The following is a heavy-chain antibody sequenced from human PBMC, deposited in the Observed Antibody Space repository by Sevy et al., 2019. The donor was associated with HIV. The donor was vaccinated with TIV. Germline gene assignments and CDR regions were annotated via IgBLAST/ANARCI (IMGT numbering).Heavy chain of an antibody. CDR3: ATDIVVGRDY. CDR1: GFTLTEFS. V-gene: IGHV1-24*01. Sequence: ASVKVSCKVSGFTLTEFSVHWVRQPPGKSLEWMGGFHKDGEEMYAEKFQGRITVTQDTSTDTAYMELSSLRSEDTAVYYCATDIVVGRDYWGQGTLVTVSS. J-gene: IGHJ4*02. D-gene: IGHD2-2*01. CDR2: FHKDGEE.